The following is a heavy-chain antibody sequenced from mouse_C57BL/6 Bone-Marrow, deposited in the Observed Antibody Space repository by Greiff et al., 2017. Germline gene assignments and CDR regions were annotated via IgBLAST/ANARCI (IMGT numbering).Heavy chain of an antibody. CDR1: EYEFPSHD. CDR3: ARFNWEEGFYAMDY. V-gene: IGHV5-2*01. CDR2: INSDGGST. Sequence: EVHLVESGGGLVQPGESLKLSCESNEYEFPSHDMSWVRKTPEKRLELVAAINSDGGSTYYPDTMERRFIISRDNTKKTLYLQMSSLRSEDTALYYCARFNWEEGFYAMDYWGQGTSVTVSS. D-gene: IGHD4-1*02. J-gene: IGHJ4*01.